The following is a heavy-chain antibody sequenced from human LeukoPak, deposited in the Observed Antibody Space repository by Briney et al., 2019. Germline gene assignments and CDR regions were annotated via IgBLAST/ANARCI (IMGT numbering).Heavy chain of an antibody. J-gene: IGHJ4*02. CDR3: VKDLMTVLDY. Sequence: GGSLRLSCAASGFNFSGYYMSWIRQAPGKGLEYVSAISSNGGSTYYADSVKGRFTISRDNSKNTLYLQMSSLRAEDTAVYYCVKDLMTVLDYWGQGTLVTVSS. V-gene: IGHV3-64D*09. CDR1: GFNFSGYY. CDR2: ISSNGGST. D-gene: IGHD3-22*01.